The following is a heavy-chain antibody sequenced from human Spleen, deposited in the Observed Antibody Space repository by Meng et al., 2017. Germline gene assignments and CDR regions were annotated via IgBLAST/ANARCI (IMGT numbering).Heavy chain of an antibody. CDR1: GFTFSSYS. V-gene: IGHV3-74*01. CDR3: AKQDYGSEMEYYYYYYGMDV. D-gene: IGHD3-10*01. J-gene: IGHJ6*02. Sequence: GESLKISCAGSGFTFSSYSMHWVRQAPGKGLVWVSSINTDGSSTTYADSVKGRFTISRDNSKNTLYLQMNSLRAEDTAVYYCAKQDYGSEMEYYYYYYGMDVWGQGTTVTVSS. CDR2: INTDGSST.